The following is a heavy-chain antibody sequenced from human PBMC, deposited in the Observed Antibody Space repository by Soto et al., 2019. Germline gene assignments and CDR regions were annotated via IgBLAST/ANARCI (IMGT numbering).Heavy chain of an antibody. V-gene: IGHV1-18*01. Sequence: QVQLVQSGAEVKQPGASVKVSCKASGYAFTNYGITWVRQAPGQGLEWMGWISASNGNTNYAQNLQGRVTMTTDTSTSMNHRDLRSLRSDDTGMYYWGRGLVAENLNAFDIWGQGTMVTVSS. CDR1: GYAFTNYG. CDR3: GRGLVAENLNAFDI. J-gene: IGHJ3*02. D-gene: IGHD2-8*02. CDR2: ISASNGNT.